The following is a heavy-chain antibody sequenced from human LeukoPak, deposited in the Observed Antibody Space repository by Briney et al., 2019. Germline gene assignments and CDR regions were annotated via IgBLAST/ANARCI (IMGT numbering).Heavy chain of an antibody. D-gene: IGHD1-26*01. V-gene: IGHV1-2*02. CDR2: INPNSGGT. Sequence: ASVKVSCKASGYTFTGYYMHWVRQAPGQGLEWMGWINPNSGGTNYAQKFQGRVTMTRDTSISTAYMELSRLRSDDTAVYYCARDLLVGASSHFDYWGQGTLVTVSS. J-gene: IGHJ4*02. CDR3: ARDLLVGASSHFDY. CDR1: GYTFTGYY.